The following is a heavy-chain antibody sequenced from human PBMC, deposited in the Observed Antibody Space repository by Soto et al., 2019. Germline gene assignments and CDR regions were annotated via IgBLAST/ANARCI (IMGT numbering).Heavy chain of an antibody. CDR2: INHSGST. CDR1: GGSFSGYY. D-gene: IGHD3-10*01. CDR3: ARVEYYYGSGSYYNWFDP. J-gene: IGHJ5*02. V-gene: IGHV4-34*01. Sequence: SETLSLTCAVYGGSFSGYYWSWIRQPPGKGLEWIGEINHSGSTNYNPSLKSRVTTSVDTSKNQFSLKLSSVTAADTAVYYCARVEYYYGSGSYYNWFDPWGQGTLVTVSS.